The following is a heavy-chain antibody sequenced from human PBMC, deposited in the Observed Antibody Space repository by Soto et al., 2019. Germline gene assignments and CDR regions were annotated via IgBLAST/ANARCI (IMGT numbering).Heavy chain of an antibody. V-gene: IGHV4-31*03. CDR1: GGSISSGGYY. Sequence: SETLSLTCTVSGGSISSGGYYWSWIRQHPGKGLEWIGYIYYSGSTYYNPSLKSRVTISVDTSKNQFSLKLSSVTAADTAVYYCASLYSGYDSYNWFDPWGQGTLVTVSS. CDR2: IYYSGST. D-gene: IGHD5-12*01. J-gene: IGHJ5*02. CDR3: ASLYSGYDSYNWFDP.